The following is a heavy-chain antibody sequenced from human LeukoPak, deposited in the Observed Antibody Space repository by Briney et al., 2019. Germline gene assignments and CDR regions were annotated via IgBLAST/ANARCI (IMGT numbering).Heavy chain of an antibody. V-gene: IGHV3-23*01. CDR3: AKDRRLGLSWELLFDP. CDR2: ISGSGGST. Sequence: PGGSLRLSCAASGFTFSSYGMSWVRQAPGKGLEWVSAISGSGGSTYYADSVKGRFTISRDNSKNTLYLQMNSLRAEDTAVYYCAKDRRLGLSWELLFDPWGQGTLVTVSS. J-gene: IGHJ5*02. D-gene: IGHD1-26*01. CDR1: GFTFSSYG.